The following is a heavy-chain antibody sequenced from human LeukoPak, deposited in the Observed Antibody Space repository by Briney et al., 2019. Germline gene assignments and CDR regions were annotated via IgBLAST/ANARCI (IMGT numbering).Heavy chain of an antibody. J-gene: IGHJ4*02. Sequence: GRSLRLSCAASGFAFSSYAISCVPQAPGKGLEWVLAISGSGGSTYYADSVKGRFPTSRDNSKNTLYLQMNSLRAEDTAVYYCPKATVYYYYGSGSHVDYWGQGTLVTVSS. CDR2: ISGSGGST. CDR3: PKATVYYYYGSGSHVDY. CDR1: GFAFSSYA. V-gene: IGHV3-23*01. D-gene: IGHD3-10*01.